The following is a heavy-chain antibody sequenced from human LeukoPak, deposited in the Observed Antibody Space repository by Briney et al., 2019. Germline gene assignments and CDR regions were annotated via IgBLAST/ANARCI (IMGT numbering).Heavy chain of an antibody. J-gene: IGHJ2*01. V-gene: IGHV4-38-2*01. CDR2: IYHSGST. CDR3: ARAAVQYWYFDL. D-gene: IGHD6-19*01. CDR1: GYSISSGYY. Sequence: PSETLSPTCAVSGYSISSGYYWGWIRQPPGKGLEWIGSIYHSGSTYYNPSLKSRVTISVDTSKNQFSLKLSSVTAADTAVYYCARAAVQYWYFDLWGRGTLVTVSS.